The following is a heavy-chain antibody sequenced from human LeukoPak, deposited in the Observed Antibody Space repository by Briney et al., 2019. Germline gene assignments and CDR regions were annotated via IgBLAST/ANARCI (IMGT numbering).Heavy chain of an antibody. D-gene: IGHD6-19*01. CDR1: GFTFSTYA. CDR2: IPYDGSSK. Sequence: PGGSLRLSCAASGFTFSTYAMHWVRQAPGKGLEWVAVIPYDGSSKYYADSVKGRFTISRDNSKNTLYLQMNSLSAEDTAVYYCASAEYSSGWYEGYAFDIWGQGTMVTVSS. CDR3: ASAEYSSGWYEGYAFDI. J-gene: IGHJ3*02. V-gene: IGHV3-30*14.